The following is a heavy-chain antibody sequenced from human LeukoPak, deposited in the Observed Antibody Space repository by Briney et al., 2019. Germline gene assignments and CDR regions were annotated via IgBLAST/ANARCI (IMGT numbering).Heavy chain of an antibody. CDR1: GGSISIYY. J-gene: IGHJ4*02. Sequence: SETLSLTCTVSGGSISIYYWSWIRQPPGKGLEWIGYIYYSGSTNYNPSLKSRVTISVDTSKNQFSLKLSSVTAADTAVYYCARVPITGTTWYFDYWGQGTLVTVSS. CDR3: ARVPITGTTWYFDY. CDR2: IYYSGST. D-gene: IGHD1-20*01. V-gene: IGHV4-59*01.